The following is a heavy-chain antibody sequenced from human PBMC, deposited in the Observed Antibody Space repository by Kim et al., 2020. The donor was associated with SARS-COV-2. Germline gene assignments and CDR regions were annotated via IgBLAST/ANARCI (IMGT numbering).Heavy chain of an antibody. Sequence: SETLSLTCTVSGGSISSYYWSWIRQPPGKGLEWIGYIYNSGSTNYNPSLKSRVTISVDTSKNQFSLKLSSVTAADTAEYYCARTRGGWNYGAQNYYYYYGMDVWGQGTTVTVSS. V-gene: IGHV4-59*13. J-gene: IGHJ6*02. CDR2: IYNSGST. CDR3: ARTRGGWNYGAQNYYYYYGMDV. D-gene: IGHD1-7*01. CDR1: GGSISSYY.